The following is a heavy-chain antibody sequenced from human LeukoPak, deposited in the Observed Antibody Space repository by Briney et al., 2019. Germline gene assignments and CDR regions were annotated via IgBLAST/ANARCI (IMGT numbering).Heavy chain of an antibody. J-gene: IGHJ6*03. Sequence: GGTLRLSCAASGFTFSSYGMSWVRQAPGKGLEWVSAISGSGGSTYYADSVKGRFTISRDNSKNTLYLQMNSLRAEDTAVYYCARPNYDFWSGYWIPYYYYYMDVWGKGTTVTVSS. CDR1: GFTFSSYG. D-gene: IGHD3-3*01. CDR3: ARPNYDFWSGYWIPYYYYYMDV. V-gene: IGHV3-23*01. CDR2: ISGSGGST.